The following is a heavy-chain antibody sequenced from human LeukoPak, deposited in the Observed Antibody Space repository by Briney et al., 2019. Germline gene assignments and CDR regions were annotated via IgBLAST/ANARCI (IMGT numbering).Heavy chain of an antibody. CDR2: IYYSRST. CDR1: GGSISSGGYY. J-gene: IGHJ2*01. Sequence: SQTLSLTCTVSGGSISSGGYYWSWIRQPPGKGLEWIGDIYYSRSTYYKPSLKSRVTISVDTSKNQFSLKLRSVTAADTAVYYCARDPYCSGGSCYWRAYWYFDLWGRSTLVTVSS. CDR3: ARDPYCSGGSCYWRAYWYFDL. V-gene: IGHV4-30-4*01. D-gene: IGHD2-15*01.